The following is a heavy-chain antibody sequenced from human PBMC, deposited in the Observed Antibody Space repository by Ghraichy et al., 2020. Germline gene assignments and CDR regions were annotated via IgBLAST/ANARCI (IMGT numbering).Heavy chain of an antibody. Sequence: GGSLRLSCVASGVTLSNHFVNWVRQAPGQGLEWVGRTENRANSYITEYAASVSGRITISRDDSKKSLHLQMNSLKTEATAVYYCIRAGAGLDVWGQGTTVTVSS. V-gene: IGHV3-72*01. D-gene: IGHD3-10*01. CDR3: IRAGAGLDV. J-gene: IGHJ6*02. CDR2: TENRANSYIT. CDR1: GVTLSNHF.